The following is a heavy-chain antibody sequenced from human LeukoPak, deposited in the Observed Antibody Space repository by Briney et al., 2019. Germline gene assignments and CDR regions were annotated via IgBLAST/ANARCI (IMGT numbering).Heavy chain of an antibody. V-gene: IGHV3-9*01. Sequence: GRTLRLSCASSRFALDDYAMHWVRQAPGKGLKWVSGISWNSGSIGYADSVKGRFTISRENANHSLYLQMNSRRAEDTALYYCAKDGVYSGSHYGLDYWGQGTLVTVSS. D-gene: IGHD1-26*01. CDR1: RFALDDYA. CDR3: AKDGVYSGSHYGLDY. J-gene: IGHJ4*02. CDR2: ISWNSGSI.